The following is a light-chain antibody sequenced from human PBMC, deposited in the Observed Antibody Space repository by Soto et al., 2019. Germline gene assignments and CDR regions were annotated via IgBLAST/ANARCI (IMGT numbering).Light chain of an antibody. V-gene: IGLV2-14*01. CDR1: SGDVGGYNS. CDR3: SSYTTGGSYV. J-gene: IGLJ1*01. Sequence: QSVLAQPASVSGSPGLSIAISCTGTSGDVGGYNSVSWYQQHPGKAPKLMIYDVSNRPSGVSNRFSGSKSGNTASLTISGLQAEDEGDYYCSSYTTGGSYVFGTGTKVTVL. CDR2: DVS.